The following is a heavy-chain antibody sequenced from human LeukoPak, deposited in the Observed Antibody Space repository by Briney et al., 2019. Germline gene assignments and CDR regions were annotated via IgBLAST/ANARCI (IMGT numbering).Heavy chain of an antibody. CDR1: GGSISSYY. CDR2: IYYSGST. D-gene: IGHD5-24*01. V-gene: IGHV4-59*12. Sequence: SETLSLTCTVSGGSISSYYWSWIRQPPGKGLEWIGYIYYSGSTYNNPSLKSRVTISVDTSKNQFSLKLSSMTAAETAVYYCARGGDGYNNGAFDIWGQGTMVTVSS. CDR3: ARGGDGYNNGAFDI. J-gene: IGHJ3*02.